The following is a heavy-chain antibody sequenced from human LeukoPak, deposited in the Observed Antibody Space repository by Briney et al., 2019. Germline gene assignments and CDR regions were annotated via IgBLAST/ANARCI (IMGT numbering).Heavy chain of an antibody. Sequence: GGSLRLSCAASGFTFSSYWMSWVRQAPGEGLEWVANIKQDGSQKYYVDPVKGRFSISRDNAKNSLYLQMNSLRAEDTAVYYCARGVPYASWSGPHYSDYWGQGTLVTVSS. CDR1: GFTFSSYW. CDR3: ARGVPYASWSGPHYSDY. D-gene: IGHD3-3*01. J-gene: IGHJ4*02. CDR2: IKQDGSQK. V-gene: IGHV3-7*01.